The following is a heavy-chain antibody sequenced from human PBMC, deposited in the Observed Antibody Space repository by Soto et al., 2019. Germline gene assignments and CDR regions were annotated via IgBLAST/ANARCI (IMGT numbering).Heavy chain of an antibody. CDR1: GYIFTGYY. Sequence: QVQLVQSGAEVKKPGASVKVSCKASGYIFTGYYMHWVRQAPGQGLEWMGWINPNSGDTNYAQKFQGSVTMTRDTSISTAYMELSRLTFDDTAVYYCARGSRIAVAGNPFSDYWGQGTLVTVSS. D-gene: IGHD6-19*01. CDR2: INPNSGDT. V-gene: IGHV1-2*04. J-gene: IGHJ4*02. CDR3: ARGSRIAVAGNPFSDY.